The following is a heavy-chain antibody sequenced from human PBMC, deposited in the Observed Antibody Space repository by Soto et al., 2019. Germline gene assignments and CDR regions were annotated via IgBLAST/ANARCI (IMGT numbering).Heavy chain of an antibody. Sequence: EVQLLESGGGLVQPGGSLRLSCAASGFTFSSYAMSWVRQAPGKGLEWVSAISGSGGSTYYADSVKGRFTISRDNSKNTLYLQMNSLRAEDTAVYYCAKRHIAAAGNYYYYGMDVWGQGTTVTVSS. CDR2: ISGSGGST. J-gene: IGHJ6*02. CDR3: AKRHIAAAGNYYYYGMDV. D-gene: IGHD6-13*01. CDR1: GFTFSSYA. V-gene: IGHV3-23*01.